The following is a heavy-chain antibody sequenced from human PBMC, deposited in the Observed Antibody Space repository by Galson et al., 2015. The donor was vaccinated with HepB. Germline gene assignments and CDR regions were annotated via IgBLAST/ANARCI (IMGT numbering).Heavy chain of an antibody. J-gene: IGHJ3*02. D-gene: IGHD2-2*01. V-gene: IGHV3-21*01. CDR1: GFTFSSYS. CDR2: ISSSSSYI. CDR3: ARVSGYCSSTSCPRDAFDI. Sequence: SLRLSCAASGFTFSSYSMNWVRQAPGKGLEWVSSISSSSSYIYYADSVKGRFTISRDNAKNSLYLQMNSLRAEDTAVYYCARVSGYCSSTSCPRDAFDIWGQGTMVTVSS.